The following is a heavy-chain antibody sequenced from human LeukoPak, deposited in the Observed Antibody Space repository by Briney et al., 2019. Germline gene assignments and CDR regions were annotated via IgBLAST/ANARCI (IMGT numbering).Heavy chain of an antibody. Sequence: GGSPRLSCAAFGVTFSSYGMHWVRQAPGKGLEWVAVISYDGSNKYYADSVKGRFTISRDNSKNTLYLQMNSLRAEDTAVYYCARGRAAVSFDYWGQGTLVTVSS. J-gene: IGHJ4*02. V-gene: IGHV3-30*03. CDR1: GVTFSSYG. CDR2: ISYDGSNK. D-gene: IGHD6-13*01. CDR3: ARGRAAVSFDY.